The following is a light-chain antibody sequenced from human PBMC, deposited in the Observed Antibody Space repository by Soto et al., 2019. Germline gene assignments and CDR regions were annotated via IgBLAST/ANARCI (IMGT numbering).Light chain of an antibody. CDR3: LPYGGSNNYI. V-gene: IGLV2-8*01. J-gene: IGLJ1*01. CDR1: NSDIGGYHY. CDR2: EVD. Sequence: QAVLTQPRSACESPGQSVTFSCTGTNSDIGGYHYVSWYQHHPGRAPKLLIYEVDKRPPGVPGRFSGSKSGNTASLTVSGLQADDEADYYCLPYGGSNNYILATGTKVTAL.